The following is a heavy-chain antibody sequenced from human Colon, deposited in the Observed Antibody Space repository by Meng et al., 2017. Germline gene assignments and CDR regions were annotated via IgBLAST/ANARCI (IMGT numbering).Heavy chain of an antibody. CDR1: GFTFSSYA. J-gene: IGHJ4*02. CDR2: ISYDGSNK. Sequence: GESLKISCAASGFTFSSYAMHWVRQAPGKGLEWVAVISYDGSNKYYADSVKGRFTISRDNSKNTLYLQMNSLRAEDTAVYYCAREAVTHGEYFDYWGQGTLVTVSS. D-gene: IGHD3-10*01. CDR3: AREAVTHGEYFDY. V-gene: IGHV3-30*04.